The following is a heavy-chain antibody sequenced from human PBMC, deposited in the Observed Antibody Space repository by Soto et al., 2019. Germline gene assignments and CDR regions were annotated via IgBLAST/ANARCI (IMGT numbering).Heavy chain of an antibody. CDR2: IYYSGST. CDR1: GGSISSGGYY. D-gene: IGHD3-9*01. CDR3: ARLEGLATISYYFDF. Sequence: SETLSLTCTVSGGSISSGGYYWSWIRQHPGKGLEWIGNIYYSGSTYYNPSLQSRVTISVDTSKNQFSLKLNSVTAADTAVYFCARLEGLATISYYFDFWGPGALVTVSS. J-gene: IGHJ4*02. V-gene: IGHV4-31*03.